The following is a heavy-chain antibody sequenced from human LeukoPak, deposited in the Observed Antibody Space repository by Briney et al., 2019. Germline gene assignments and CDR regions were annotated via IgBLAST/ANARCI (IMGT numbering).Heavy chain of an antibody. J-gene: IGHJ3*02. Sequence: GESLKTSCKGSGYSFTSYWIGWVRQMPGKGLEWMGIIYPGDSDTRYSPSFQGQVTISADKSISTAYLQWSSLKASDTAMYYCARHEASIAARNAFDIWGQGTMVTVSS. CDR1: GYSFTSYW. V-gene: IGHV5-51*01. CDR3: ARHEASIAARNAFDI. CDR2: IYPGDSDT. D-gene: IGHD6-6*01.